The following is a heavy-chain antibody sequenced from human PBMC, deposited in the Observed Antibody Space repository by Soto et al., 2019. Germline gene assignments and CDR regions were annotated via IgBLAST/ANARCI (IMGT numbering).Heavy chain of an antibody. CDR2: IYHSGST. V-gene: IGHV4-30-2*01. CDR1: GGSINTATHS. J-gene: IGHJ4*02. CDR3: VRGGVETTTGYDY. D-gene: IGHD1-1*01. Sequence: QLQLQESGSGLVKPSQTLSLTCAVSGGSINTATHSWSWIRQPPGKGLEWIGYIYHSGSTYYNPSGTSRVTRSIDKSDNQFSRRVGSVTAADTAVYYCVRGGVETTTGYDYWGQGILVTVSS.